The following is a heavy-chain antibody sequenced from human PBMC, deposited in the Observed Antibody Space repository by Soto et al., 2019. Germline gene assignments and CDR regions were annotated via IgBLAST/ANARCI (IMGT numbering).Heavy chain of an antibody. J-gene: IGHJ6*02. CDR2: IHYTGSG. Sequence: QVQLQESGPGLVKPSQTLSLTCTVSGGSISSGGFYWSWIRQHPEKGLEWIGYIHYTGSGYYNPSLKSRVTMSVATSKNQFSLKLSSVTAADTAVYYCARERDDYSNYGIDVWGQGTTVIVSS. V-gene: IGHV4-31*03. CDR1: GGSISSGGFY. CDR3: ARERDDYSNYGIDV. D-gene: IGHD4-4*01.